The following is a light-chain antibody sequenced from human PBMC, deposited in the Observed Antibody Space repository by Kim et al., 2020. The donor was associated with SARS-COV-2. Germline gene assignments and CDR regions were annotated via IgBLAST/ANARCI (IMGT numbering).Light chain of an antibody. CDR1: SGTVVASC. V-gene: IGLV6-57*03. J-gene: IGLJ2*01. Sequence: DTSPCPXSSGTVVASCVRWHQQRPGSAPITVIFEDTKRPSGVPDRFSGSIDTSSNSASLTISGLKTXDEADYYCQSYHNRNVIFGGGTQLTVL. CDR3: QSYHNRNVI. CDR2: EDT.